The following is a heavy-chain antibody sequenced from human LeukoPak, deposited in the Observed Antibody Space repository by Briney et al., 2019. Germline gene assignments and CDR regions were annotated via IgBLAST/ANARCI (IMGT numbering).Heavy chain of an antibody. Sequence: ASVKVSCKASGGTFSSYAISWVRQAPGQGLEWMGGIIPIFGTANYAQKFQGRVTITADESTSTAYMELSSLRSEDTAVYYCARDNPRYCSRTSCYDYGMDVWGQGTTVTVSS. J-gene: IGHJ6*02. V-gene: IGHV1-69*13. CDR3: ARDNPRYCSRTSCYDYGMDV. CDR2: IIPIFGTA. CDR1: GGTFSSYA. D-gene: IGHD2-2*01.